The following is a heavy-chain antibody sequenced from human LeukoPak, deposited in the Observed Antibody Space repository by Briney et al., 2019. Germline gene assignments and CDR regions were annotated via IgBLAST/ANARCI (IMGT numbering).Heavy chain of an antibody. CDR3: ARQASGGWYYDF. D-gene: IGHD6-19*01. CDR1: GYTFTDSY. V-gene: IGHV1-2*02. Sequence: APGKASCTAFGYTFTDSYMHWVRQAPGQGLEWMGWINANSGGAHYAQKFQGRVSMTRDTSISTIYMELSRLTSGDTAVYYCARQASGGWYYDFWGQGTLVTVSS. CDR2: INANSGGA. J-gene: IGHJ4*02.